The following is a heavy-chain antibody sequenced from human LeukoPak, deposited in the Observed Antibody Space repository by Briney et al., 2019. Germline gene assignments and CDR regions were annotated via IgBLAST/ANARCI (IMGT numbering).Heavy chain of an antibody. D-gene: IGHD2-15*01. CDR2: INHSGST. CDR3: ARARGLLLFDY. Sequence: SETLSLTCAVYSGSFSGYYWSWIRQPPGKGLEWIGEINHSGSTNYNPSLKSRVTISVDTSKNQFPLKLSSVTAADTAVYYCARARGLLLFDYWGRGTLVTVSS. V-gene: IGHV4-34*01. J-gene: IGHJ4*02. CDR1: SGSFSGYY.